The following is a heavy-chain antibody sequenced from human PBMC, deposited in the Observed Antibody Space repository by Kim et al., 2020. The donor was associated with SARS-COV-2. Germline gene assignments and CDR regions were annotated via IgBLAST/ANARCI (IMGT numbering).Heavy chain of an antibody. CDR1: GYTFTGYY. D-gene: IGHD1-26*01. Sequence: ASVKVSCKASGYTFTGYYMHWVRQAPGQGLEWVGWINPNSGGTNYAQKFQGWVTMTRDTSISTAYMELSRLRSDDTAVYYCARDLTHGAGWFDPWGQGTLVTVSS. CDR2: INPNSGGT. CDR3: ARDLTHGAGWFDP. V-gene: IGHV1-2*04. J-gene: IGHJ5*02.